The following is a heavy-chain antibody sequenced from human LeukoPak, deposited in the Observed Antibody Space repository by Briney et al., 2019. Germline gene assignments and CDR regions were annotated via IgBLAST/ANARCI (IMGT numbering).Heavy chain of an antibody. V-gene: IGHV3-23*01. J-gene: IGHJ6*02. CDR3: AKSEAVAGPNYYYYGMDV. Sequence: PGGSLRLSCAASGFTFSSYSMNWVRQAPGKGLEWVSAISGSGGSTYCADSVKGRFTISRDNSKNTLYLQMNSLRAEDTAVYYCAKSEAVAGPNYYYYGMDVWGQGTTVTVSS. D-gene: IGHD6-19*01. CDR2: ISGSGGST. CDR1: GFTFSSYS.